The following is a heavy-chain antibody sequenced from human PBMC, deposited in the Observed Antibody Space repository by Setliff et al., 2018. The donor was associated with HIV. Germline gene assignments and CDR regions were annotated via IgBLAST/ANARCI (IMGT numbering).Heavy chain of an antibody. D-gene: IGHD4-17*01. V-gene: IGHV4-39*07. CDR3: ARDGPETYGDYERYYFDY. J-gene: IGHJ4*02. Sequence: SETLPLTCTVSGDPMSSTSYYWGWIRQPPGKGLEWIGSIYYSGSTHYNPSLKSRVTISVDTSKNQFSLKLSSVTAADTAVYYCARDGPETYGDYERYYFDYWGQGTLVTVSS. CDR1: GDPMSSTSYY. CDR2: IYYSGST.